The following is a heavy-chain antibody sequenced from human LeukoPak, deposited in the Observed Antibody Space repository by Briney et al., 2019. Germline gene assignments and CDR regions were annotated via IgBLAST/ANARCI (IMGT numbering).Heavy chain of an antibody. CDR3: ARSPPGLIYMDV. J-gene: IGHJ6*03. V-gene: IGHV1-69*01. Sequence: SVKVSCKASGGTYNSYAISWVRQAPGQGFEWMGGFIPIFGTANYAQKFQGRVMITADESTSTAYMDLNSLRSEDTAVYYCARSPPGLIYMDVWGKGTTVSVSS. CDR2: FIPIFGTA. CDR1: GGTYNSYA. D-gene: IGHD2-8*01.